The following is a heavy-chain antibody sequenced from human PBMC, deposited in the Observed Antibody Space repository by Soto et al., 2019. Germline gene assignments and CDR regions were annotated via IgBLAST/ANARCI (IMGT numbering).Heavy chain of an antibody. V-gene: IGHV1-3*04. Sequence: ASVKVSCKASGYTFIDYAMQWVRQAPGQRLEWMGWINTGNGNTKSSQKFQGRVTITWDTSASTAYMELSSLTSEDTAVYYCARFDSYYYSYVMDVWGQGTTVTVSS. CDR2: INTGNGNT. CDR3: ARFDSYYYSYVMDV. CDR1: GYTFIDYA. D-gene: IGHD3-10*01. J-gene: IGHJ6*02.